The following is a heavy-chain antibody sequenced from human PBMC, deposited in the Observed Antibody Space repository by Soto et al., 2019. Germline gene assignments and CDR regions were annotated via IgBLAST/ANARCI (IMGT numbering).Heavy chain of an antibody. D-gene: IGHD1-1*01. Sequence: QVQLVQPGAEVEKPGSSVKVSCKGSGGTSSSYTISWVRQSPGQGLEWMGNIGPMIGKVDYAQKFQGRVTITADKSTRTVYMELSSLRSEDTAVYFCALRTGNWNPLADWGQGTLVTVSS. CDR1: GGTSSSYT. J-gene: IGHJ4*02. CDR2: IGPMIGKV. V-gene: IGHV1-69*02. CDR3: ALRTGNWNPLAD.